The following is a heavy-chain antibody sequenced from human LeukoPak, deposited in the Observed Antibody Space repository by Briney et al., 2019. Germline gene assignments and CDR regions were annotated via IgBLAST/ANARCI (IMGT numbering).Heavy chain of an antibody. Sequence: GGSLRLSCAASGLSFSSYSIHWVRQAPGKGLEWVAVISSDGNSKNFALSVKGRFAISRDNSKNTLFLQMNNLRSEDTALYYCVSPTADYPFLYYFDSWGQGTLVTVSS. D-gene: IGHD5-12*01. V-gene: IGHV3-30*09. CDR3: VSPTADYPFLYYFDS. J-gene: IGHJ4*02. CDR2: ISSDGNSK. CDR1: GLSFSSYS.